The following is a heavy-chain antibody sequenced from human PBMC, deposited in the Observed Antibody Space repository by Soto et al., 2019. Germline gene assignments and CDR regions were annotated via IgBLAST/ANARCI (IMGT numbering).Heavy chain of an antibody. J-gene: IGHJ6*02. D-gene: IGHD3-10*01. CDR3: ARDYYGSGAPDHYGMDV. CDR2: ISTYTGDT. V-gene: IGHV1-18*01. CDR1: GYTFARYG. Sequence: ASVKVSCKASGYTFARYGISWVRQDTGQGLEWLGWISTYTGDTDYAQKFQGRLTMTTDTSTTTAYMELRSLRSGDTAVYYCARDYYGSGAPDHYGMDVWGQGTTVTVSS.